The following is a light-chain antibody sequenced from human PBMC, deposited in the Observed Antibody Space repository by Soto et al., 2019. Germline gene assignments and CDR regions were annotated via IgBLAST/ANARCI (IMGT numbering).Light chain of an antibody. CDR3: LQYSTWPPLYT. CDR1: QSVSSY. CDR2: AAS. J-gene: IGKJ2*01. Sequence: EIVMTQSPATLSVSLGERVTISCRASQSVSSYLAWYQQKPGQAPTLLISAASTRATDIPDRFSGSGSGTDFTLTISSLQSTDLAVYYCLQYSTWPPLYTFGQGTKLEIK. V-gene: IGKV3-15*01.